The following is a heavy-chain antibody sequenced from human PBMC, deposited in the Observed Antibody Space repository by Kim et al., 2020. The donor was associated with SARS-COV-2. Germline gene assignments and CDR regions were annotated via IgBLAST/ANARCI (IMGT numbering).Heavy chain of an antibody. Sequence: GGSLRLSCAASGFTFSSYAMNWVRQAPGKGLEWVSHIVTNETPQYYADSVKGRFTVSRDNCKNSLFLQMNSLRAEDTGVYYCARGDIPNYSVMDAWCQG. V-gene: IGHV3-48*01. CDR3: ARGDIPNYSVMDA. CDR2: IVTNETPQ. CDR1: GFTFSSYA. J-gene: IGHJ6*02. D-gene: IGHD3-9*01.